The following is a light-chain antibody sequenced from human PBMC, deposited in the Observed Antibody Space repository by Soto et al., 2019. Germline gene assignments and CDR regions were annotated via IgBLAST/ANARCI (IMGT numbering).Light chain of an antibody. CDR1: ISDVGGYNY. CDR2: DVS. CDR3: SSYTSSSTYV. Sequence: QSALTQPASVSGSPGQSISISCTGTISDVGGYNYVSWYQQHPGKAPKLMIYDVSNRPSGVSNRFSGSKPGNTASLTISGLQAEDEADYYCSSYTSSSTYVFGTGTKVTVL. J-gene: IGLJ1*01. V-gene: IGLV2-14*03.